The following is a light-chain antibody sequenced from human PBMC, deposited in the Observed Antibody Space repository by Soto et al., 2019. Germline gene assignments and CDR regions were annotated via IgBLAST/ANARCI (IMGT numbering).Light chain of an antibody. J-gene: IGKJ1*01. Sequence: DIQVTQSPSSLSASVGDRVNITCRASRSIAGYLNWYHQKPRKAPKLLVYAASRLHGGVTSRFSGSGSGTDFTLPISTLLPEDFGTYSCQQTYGTPRTFGQGTKVEVK. CDR3: QQTYGTPRT. V-gene: IGKV1-39*01. CDR1: RSIAGY. CDR2: AAS.